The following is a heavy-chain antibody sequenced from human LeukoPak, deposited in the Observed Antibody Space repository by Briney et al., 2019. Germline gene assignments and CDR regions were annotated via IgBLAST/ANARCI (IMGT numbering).Heavy chain of an antibody. Sequence: ASVKVSCKASGYTFTGYYMHWVRQAPGQGLEWMGWINPNSGGTNYAQKFQGRVTMTRDTSISTAYMELSRLRSDDTAVYYCARDRLYYDSSGYHFDYWSQGTLVTVSS. CDR2: INPNSGGT. J-gene: IGHJ4*02. CDR3: ARDRLYYDSSGYHFDY. CDR1: GYTFTGYY. D-gene: IGHD3-22*01. V-gene: IGHV1-2*02.